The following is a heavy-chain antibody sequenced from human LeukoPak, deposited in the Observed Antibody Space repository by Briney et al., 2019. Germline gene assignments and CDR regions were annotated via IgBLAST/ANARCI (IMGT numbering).Heavy chain of an antibody. CDR3: ARGPTTVYYGMDV. V-gene: IGHV1-69*04. J-gene: IGHJ6*02. CDR1: GGTFSSYA. CDR2: IIPILGIA. Sequence: ASVTVSCKASGGTFSSYAISWVRQAPGQGLEWMGRIIPILGIANYAQKFQGRVTITADKSTSTAYMELSSLRSEDTAVYYCARGPTTVYYGMDVWGQGTTVTVSS. D-gene: IGHD1-26*01.